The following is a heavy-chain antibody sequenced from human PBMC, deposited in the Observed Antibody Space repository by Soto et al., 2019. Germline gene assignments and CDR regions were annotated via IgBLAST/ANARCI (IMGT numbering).Heavy chain of an antibody. V-gene: IGHV4-61*01. CDR3: ARVIVGPSNYLDN. J-gene: IGHJ4*02. D-gene: IGHD1-26*01. Sequence: SLTCTVSGDSVSSGSYYWNWIRQPPGKGLEWIGYIYYSGITKYNPSLKSRVTISVDTSKNRFSLKLSSVTAADTAVYFCARVIVGPSNYLDNCGQGTLVTVYS. CDR2: IYYSGIT. CDR1: GDSVSSGSYY.